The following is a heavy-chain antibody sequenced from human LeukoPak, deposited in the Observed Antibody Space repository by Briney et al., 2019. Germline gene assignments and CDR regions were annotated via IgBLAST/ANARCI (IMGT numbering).Heavy chain of an antibody. D-gene: IGHD3-22*01. CDR2: ISSSSSYI. V-gene: IGHV3-21*01. CDR1: GFTFSSYS. CDR3: ARDSNAQWTYYYDSSGYYPQNPLDY. Sequence: GGSLRLSCAASGFTFSSYSMNWVRQAPGKGLEWVSSISSSSSYIYYADSVKGRFTISRDNAKNSLYLQMNSLRAGDTAVYYCARDSNAQWTYYYDSSGYYPQNPLDYWGPGTLVTVSS. J-gene: IGHJ4*02.